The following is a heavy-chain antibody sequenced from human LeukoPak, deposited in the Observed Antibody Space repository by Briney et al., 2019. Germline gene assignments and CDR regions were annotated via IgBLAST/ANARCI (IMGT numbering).Heavy chain of an antibody. CDR1: GGSISSGDYY. D-gene: IGHD1-14*01. V-gene: IGHV4-30-4*01. CDR3: ARAGDKLLNWFDP. CDR2: IYYSGST. J-gene: IGHJ5*02. Sequence: KPSETLSLTCTVSGGSISSGDYYWRWIRQPPGKGLEWIGYIYYSGSTYYNPSLKSRITISVDTSNNQFSLKLSSVTAADTAVYYCARAGDKLLNWFDPWGQGTLVTVSS.